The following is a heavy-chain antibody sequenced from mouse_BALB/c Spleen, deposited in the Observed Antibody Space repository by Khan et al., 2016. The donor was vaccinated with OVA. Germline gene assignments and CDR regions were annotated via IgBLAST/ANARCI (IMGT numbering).Heavy chain of an antibody. CDR2: INTYTGEP. Sequence: QIQLVQSGPALKKPGETVNISCKASGYTFTNYGMNWVKQAPGKGLKWMGWINTYTGEPTYADDFKGRFAFSLETSASTANLQINNLKSEDTATYFCARPPYFSYVMVYWGQGTSVTVSS. D-gene: IGHD2-10*01. CDR3: ARPPYFSYVMVY. J-gene: IGHJ4*01. V-gene: IGHV9-3-1*01. CDR1: GYTFTNYG.